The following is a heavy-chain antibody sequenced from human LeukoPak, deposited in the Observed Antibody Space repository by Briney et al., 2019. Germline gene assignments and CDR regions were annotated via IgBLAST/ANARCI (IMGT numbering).Heavy chain of an antibody. CDR2: IYYSGST. CDR1: GGSISSYY. J-gene: IGHJ6*02. CDR3: ARDRGIGNGMDV. D-gene: IGHD1-26*01. V-gene: IGHV4-59*01. Sequence: SETLSLTCTVSGGSISSYYWSWIRQPPGKGLEWIGYIYYSGSTNYNPSLKSRVTISVDTPKNQFSLKLSSVTAADTAVYYCARDRGIGNGMDVWGQGTTVTVSS.